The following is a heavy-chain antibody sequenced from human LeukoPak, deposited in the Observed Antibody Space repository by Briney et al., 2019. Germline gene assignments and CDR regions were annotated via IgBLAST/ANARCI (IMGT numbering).Heavy chain of an antibody. CDR3: ARHGFGAPPGWFDP. V-gene: IGHV4-39*01. D-gene: IGHD2-2*03. CDR1: GGSISSSSYY. CDR2: IYYSGST. J-gene: IGHJ5*02. Sequence: SETLSLTCTVSGGSISSSSYYWGWIRQPPGKGLEWIGSIYYSGSTYYNPSLKSRVTISVDTSKNQFSLKLSSVTAADTAVYYCARHGFGAPPGWFDPWGQGTLVTVSS.